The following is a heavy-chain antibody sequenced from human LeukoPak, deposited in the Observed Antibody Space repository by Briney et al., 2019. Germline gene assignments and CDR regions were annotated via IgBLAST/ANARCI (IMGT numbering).Heavy chain of an antibody. CDR1: GGSISFYS. D-gene: IGHD3-10*01. J-gene: IGHJ5*02. CDR2: IYNSGST. V-gene: IGHV4-59*01. CDR3: ARGYYYGSGSSKFDP. Sequence: SETLSLTCTVSGGSISFYSWSWLRQPPGKGLECIGSIYNSGSTKYNPSLKSRVTISVDTSKNQFSLNLSSVTAADTAVYYCARGYYYGSGSSKFDPWGQGTLVTVSS.